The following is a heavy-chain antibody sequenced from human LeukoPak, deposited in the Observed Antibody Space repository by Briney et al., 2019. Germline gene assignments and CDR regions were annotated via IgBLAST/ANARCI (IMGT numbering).Heavy chain of an antibody. J-gene: IGHJ4*02. Sequence: PGGSLRLSCAASGFTFTSYDMNWLRQAPGKGLEWGSYISTSGTTIYFADSVKGRFTISRDSAKNSLFLEMNSLRAEDTAVYYCARDRSSGWPGVVDYWGQGMLVTVSS. CDR2: ISTSGTTI. V-gene: IGHV3-48*01. D-gene: IGHD6-19*01. CDR3: ARDRSSGWPGVVDY. CDR1: GFTFTSYD.